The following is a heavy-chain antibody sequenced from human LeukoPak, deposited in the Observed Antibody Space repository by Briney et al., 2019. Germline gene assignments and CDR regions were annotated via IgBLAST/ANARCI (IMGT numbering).Heavy chain of an antibody. Sequence: ASVKVSCKASGYTFTSYGISWVRQAPGQGLEWMGWISAYNGNTNYAQKLRGRVTMTTDTSTSTAYMELRSLRPDDTAVYYCAKERSRYGYRAGYFDYWGQGTLVTVSS. V-gene: IGHV1-18*01. J-gene: IGHJ4*02. CDR3: AKERSRYGYRAGYFDY. CDR1: GYTFTSYG. D-gene: IGHD5-24*01. CDR2: ISAYNGNT.